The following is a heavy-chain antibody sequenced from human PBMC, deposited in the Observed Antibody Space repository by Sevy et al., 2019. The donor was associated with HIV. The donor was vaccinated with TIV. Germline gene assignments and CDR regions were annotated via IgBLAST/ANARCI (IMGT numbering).Heavy chain of an antibody. CDR3: ARGGRYSRRWYSGEEYYFDY. Sequence: GGSLRLSCAASGFTFSSYDMHWVRQATGKGLEWVSAIGTAGDTYYPGSVKGRFTISRENAKNSLYLQMNSLKAGGTAGYYCARGGRYSRRWYSGEEYYFDYWGQGTLVTVSS. V-gene: IGHV3-13*01. CDR2: IGTAGDT. D-gene: IGHD6-13*01. CDR1: GFTFSSYD. J-gene: IGHJ4*02.